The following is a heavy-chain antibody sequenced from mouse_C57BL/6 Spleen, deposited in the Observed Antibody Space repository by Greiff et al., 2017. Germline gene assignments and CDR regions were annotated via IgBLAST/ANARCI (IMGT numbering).Heavy chain of an antibody. CDR1: GYTFTSYW. CDR3: ASERGDYYLDY. J-gene: IGHJ2*01. CDR2: INPSIGGT. Sequence: QVQLKQPGTELVKPGASVKLSCKASGYTFTSYWMHWVKQRPGQGLEWIGNINPSIGGTNYNEKFKSKATLTVDKSTSTAYMQLSSLTSEDAAVYEWASERGDYYLDYWGQGTTLTVSS. V-gene: IGHV1-53*01. D-gene: IGHD2-13*01.